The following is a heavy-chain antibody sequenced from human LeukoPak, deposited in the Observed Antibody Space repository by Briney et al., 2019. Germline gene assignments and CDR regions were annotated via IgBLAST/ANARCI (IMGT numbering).Heavy chain of an antibody. CDR1: GYSFTDYY. CDR3: GRVDRLHGGPYLIGP. CDR2: INPNSGGT. J-gene: IGHJ5*02. V-gene: IGHV1-2*02. D-gene: IGHD3-16*01. Sequence: ASVKVCCKTSGYSFTDYYMHLVRQAPGQGLELMGWINPNSGGTSSAQKFHVKVTMTRYTSNTTVYMEVTWLTSDDTAMYYGGRVDRLHGGPYLIGPWGQGTLVTVS.